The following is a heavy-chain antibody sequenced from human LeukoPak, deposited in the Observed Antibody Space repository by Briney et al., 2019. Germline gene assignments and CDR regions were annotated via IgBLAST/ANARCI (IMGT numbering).Heavy chain of an antibody. V-gene: IGHV3-23*01. CDR3: AKDLPNYGSGSSDFDY. CDR1: GFTFSSYA. D-gene: IGHD3-10*01. Sequence: GGSLRLSCAASGFTFSSYAMSWVCQAPGKGLEWVSAISGSGGSTYYADSVKGRFTISRDNSKNTLYLQMNSLRAEDTAVYYCAKDLPNYGSGSSDFDYWGQGTLVTVSS. J-gene: IGHJ4*02. CDR2: ISGSGGST.